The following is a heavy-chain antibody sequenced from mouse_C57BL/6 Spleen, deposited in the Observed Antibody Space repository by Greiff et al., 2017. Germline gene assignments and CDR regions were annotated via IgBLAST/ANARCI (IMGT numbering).Heavy chain of an antibody. Sequence: VQLQQPGAELVMPGASVKLSCKASGYTFTSYWMHWVKQRPGQGLEWIGEIDPSDSYTNYNQKFKGKSTLTVDKSSSTAYMQLSSLTSEDSAVYYCARSSYYYGSSPPWYFDVWGTGTTVTVSS. CDR3: ARSSYYYGSSPPWYFDV. D-gene: IGHD1-1*01. V-gene: IGHV1-69*01. J-gene: IGHJ1*03. CDR2: IDPSDSYT. CDR1: GYTFTSYW.